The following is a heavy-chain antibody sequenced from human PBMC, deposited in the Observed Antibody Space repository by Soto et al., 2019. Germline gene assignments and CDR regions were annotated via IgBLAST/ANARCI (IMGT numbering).Heavy chain of an antibody. CDR1: GFNFSDFG. J-gene: IGHJ4*02. CDR2: ISSDGSNK. D-gene: IGHD1-26*01. Sequence: QVQLVESGGGVVHPGRSLRLFCTASGFNFSDFGMHWVRQAPGKGLEWLALISSDGSNKFYADSVRGRFTVSRDRSDNPLHLHMSAVRNDYTAMYYCAKDFARGPMGMSLDSWGQGTLVIVSS. CDR3: AKDFARGPMGMSLDS. V-gene: IGHV3-30*18.